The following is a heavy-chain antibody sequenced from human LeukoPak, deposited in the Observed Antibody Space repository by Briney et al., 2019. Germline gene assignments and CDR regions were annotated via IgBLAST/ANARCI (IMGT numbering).Heavy chain of an antibody. J-gene: IGHJ4*02. CDR2: ISSSSSTT. V-gene: IGHV3-48*01. CDR3: AKGDTAMVRLNY. CDR1: GFTFSSYS. D-gene: IGHD5-18*01. Sequence: GGSLRLSCAASGFTFSSYSMNWVRQAPGKGLEWVSYISSSSSTTHYADSVKGRFTISRDNAKNTLYLQMNSLRAEDTAVYYCAKGDTAMVRLNYWGQGTLVTVSS.